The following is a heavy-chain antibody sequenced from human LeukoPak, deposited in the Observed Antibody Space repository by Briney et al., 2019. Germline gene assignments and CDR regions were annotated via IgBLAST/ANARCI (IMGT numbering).Heavy chain of an antibody. D-gene: IGHD3-10*01. CDR2: IYSGGST. V-gene: IGHV3-66*01. Sequence: PGGSLRLSCAASGFTVSSNYMSWVRQAPGKGLEWVSVIYSGGSTYYADSVKGRFTISRDNSKNTLYLQMNSLRAEDTAVYYCARDPGPGYYYGSGSYRFDYWGQGTLVTVSS. CDR1: GFTVSSNY. CDR3: ARDPGPGYYYGSGSYRFDY. J-gene: IGHJ4*02.